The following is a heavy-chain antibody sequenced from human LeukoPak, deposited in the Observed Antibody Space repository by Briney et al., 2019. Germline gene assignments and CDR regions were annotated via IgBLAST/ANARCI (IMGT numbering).Heavy chain of an antibody. CDR3: ARDLYESVVVIAISDY. V-gene: IGHV4-34*01. Sequence: SETLSLTCAVYGGSFSGYYWSWIRQPPGKGLEWIGEINHSGSTNYNPSLKSRVTISVDTSKNQFSLKLSSVTAADTAVYYCARDLYESVVVIAISDYWGQGTLVTVSS. J-gene: IGHJ4*02. CDR1: GGSFSGYY. D-gene: IGHD2-21*01. CDR2: INHSGST.